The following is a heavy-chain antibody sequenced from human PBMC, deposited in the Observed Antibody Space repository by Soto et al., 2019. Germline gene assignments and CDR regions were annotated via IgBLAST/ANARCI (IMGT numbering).Heavy chain of an antibody. J-gene: IGHJ2*01. D-gene: IGHD2-15*01. CDR3: DSEGGGGSPGSYFNV. CDR2: IFHSGST. CDR1: GGSISSGGYS. Sequence: QLQLQESGSGLVKPSQTLSLTCAVSGGSISSGGYSWSWLRQPPGKGLEWIGYIFHSGSTCYNPSLKGPVATSVAVSKHHFSRELSSVTAAATAVYYCDSEGGGGSPGSYFNVWGRGTLVTVSS. V-gene: IGHV4-30-2*01.